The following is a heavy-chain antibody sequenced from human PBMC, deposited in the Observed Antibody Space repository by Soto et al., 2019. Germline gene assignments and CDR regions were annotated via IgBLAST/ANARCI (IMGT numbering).Heavy chain of an antibody. V-gene: IGHV3-21*01. CDR2: ISSSSSYI. Sequence: GGSLRLSCAASGFTFSSYSMNWVRQAPGKGLEWVSSISSSSSYIYYADSVKGRFTISRDNAKNSLYLQMNSLRAEDTAVYYCARAPVDDAFDIWGQGTMVTVSS. J-gene: IGHJ3*02. CDR3: ARAPVDDAFDI. CDR1: GFTFSSYS.